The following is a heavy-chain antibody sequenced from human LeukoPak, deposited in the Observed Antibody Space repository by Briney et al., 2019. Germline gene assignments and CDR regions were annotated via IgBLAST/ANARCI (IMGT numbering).Heavy chain of an antibody. D-gene: IGHD4-17*01. CDR2: IRSKAYGGTT. V-gene: IGHV3-49*04. CDR1: GFTFGDYA. CDR3: TRDGGYHYGDYGLDRFGPTADY. J-gene: IGHJ4*02. Sequence: PGGSLRLSCTASGFTFGDYAMNWVRQAPGKGLEWVGFIRSKAYGGTTEYAASVKGRFTMSRDDSKSIAYLQMNSLKTEDTAVYYCTRDGGYHYGDYGLDRFGPTADYWGQGTLVTVSS.